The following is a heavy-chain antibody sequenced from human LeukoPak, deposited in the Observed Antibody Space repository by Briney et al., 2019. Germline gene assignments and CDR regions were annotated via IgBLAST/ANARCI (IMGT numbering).Heavy chain of an antibody. CDR2: ISGSGGST. Sequence: SGGSLRLSCAASGFTFSSSSMSWVRQAPGKGLEWDSAISGSGGSTYYADSVKGRFTISRDNFKNTLYLKTNSLRADDTAVYYCAKERGSGSCYDYYYYMDVWGKGTTVTVSS. J-gene: IGHJ6*03. CDR3: AKERGSGSCYDYYYYMDV. CDR1: GFTFSSSS. D-gene: IGHD3-10*01. V-gene: IGHV3-23*01.